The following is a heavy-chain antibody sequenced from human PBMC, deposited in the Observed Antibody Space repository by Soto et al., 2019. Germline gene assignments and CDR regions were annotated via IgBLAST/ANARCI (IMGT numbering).Heavy chain of an antibody. CDR1: GFTFSRYG. CDR2: ISYDGGDK. Sequence: GGSLRLSCAASGFTFSRYGMHWVRQAPDKGLEWVAVISYDGGDKHYADSVKGRFTISRDNSKNTLYLQMNSLRAEDRAVYYCGKDAGQGAASYYFDHWGQGTLVTVSS. CDR3: GKDAGQGAASYYFDH. D-gene: IGHD6-25*01. J-gene: IGHJ4*02. V-gene: IGHV3-30*18.